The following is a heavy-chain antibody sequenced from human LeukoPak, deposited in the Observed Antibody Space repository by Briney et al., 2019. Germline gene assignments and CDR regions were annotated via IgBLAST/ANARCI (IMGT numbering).Heavy chain of an antibody. CDR3: ARGSSGSYIDY. J-gene: IGHJ4*02. CDR2: ISAYNGNT. CDR1: GYTFTSYG. D-gene: IGHD1-26*01. V-gene: IGHV1-18*01. Sequence: ASVKVSCKASGYTFTSYGISWVRQAPGQGLEWMGWISAYNGNTNYAQKFQGRVTMTRDTSISTAYMELSRLRSDDTAVYYCARGSSGSYIDYWGQGTLVTVSS.